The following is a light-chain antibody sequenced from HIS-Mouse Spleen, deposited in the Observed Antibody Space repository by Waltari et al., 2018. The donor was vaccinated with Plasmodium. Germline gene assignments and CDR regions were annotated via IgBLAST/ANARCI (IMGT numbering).Light chain of an antibody. CDR3: CSYAGSSTYV. Sequence: QSALTQPASVSGSPGQSITISCTGTSRDVGSYNLVSWYQQPPGKAPKLRIYEGSKRPSGVAKRFSGSKSGNTASLTISGLQAEDEADYYCCSYAGSSTYVFGTGTKVTVL. CDR2: EGS. CDR1: SRDVGSYNL. J-gene: IGLJ1*01. V-gene: IGLV2-23*01.